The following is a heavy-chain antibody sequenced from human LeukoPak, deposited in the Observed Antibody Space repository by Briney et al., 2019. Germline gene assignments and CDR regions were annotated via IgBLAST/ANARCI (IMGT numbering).Heavy chain of an antibody. V-gene: IGHV3-23*01. CDR1: GFTFSSYA. CDR3: AKVMVVTGNY. J-gene: IGHJ4*02. D-gene: IGHD4-23*01. Sequence: PGGSLRLSCALSGFTFSSYAMSWVRQAPGKGLEWVSAISGSGGSTYYADSVKGRFTNSRDNSKNTLYLQMNSLRAEDTAVYYCAKVMVVTGNYWGQGTLVTVSS. CDR2: ISGSGGST.